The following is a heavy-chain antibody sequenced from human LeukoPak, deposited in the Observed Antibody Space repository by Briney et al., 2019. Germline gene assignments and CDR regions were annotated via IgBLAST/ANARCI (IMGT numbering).Heavy chain of an antibody. CDR2: IYYSGNI. CDR1: GGSISSSSYY. D-gene: IGHD4-17*01. J-gene: IGHJ3*02. CDR3: ARDRSTVTPPQPGAFDI. Sequence: SETLSLTCTVSGGSISSSSYYWGWIRQPPGRGLEWIGSIYYSGNIYYNPSLKSRVTISVDTSNNEFSLRLTSVTAADTAVYYCARDRSTVTPPQPGAFDIWGQGTMVTVSS. V-gene: IGHV4-39*07.